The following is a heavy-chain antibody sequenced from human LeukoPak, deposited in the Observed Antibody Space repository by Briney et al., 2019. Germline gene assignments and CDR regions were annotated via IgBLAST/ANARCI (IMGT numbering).Heavy chain of an antibody. CDR3: ARRPPNYCDSSGYSVFDY. J-gene: IGHJ4*02. CDR2: IHPGESDT. V-gene: IGHV5-51*01. CDR1: GYSFTTYW. Sequence: GGSLEISWKGSGYSFTTYWIAWVRQVPGKGLEVVGIIHPGESDTRYSPSSQGQLTISADKSTSTAYLQWSSLKASDTAIYYCARRPPNYCDSSGYSVFDYWGQGILVTVSS. D-gene: IGHD3-22*01.